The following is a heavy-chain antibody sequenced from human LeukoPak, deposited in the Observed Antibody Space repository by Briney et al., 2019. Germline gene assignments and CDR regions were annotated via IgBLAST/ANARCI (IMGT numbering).Heavy chain of an antibody. J-gene: IGHJ5*02. Sequence: GGSLRLSCAASGFTFSSYAMSWVRQAPGKGLEWVSAISGSGGSTYYADSVKGRFTISRDNSTNTLYLQMNSLRAEDTAVYYCAKLPVNYYDSSGYYLSWGQGTLVTVSS. V-gene: IGHV3-23*01. CDR1: GFTFSSYA. CDR3: AKLPVNYYDSSGYYLS. CDR2: ISGSGGST. D-gene: IGHD3-22*01.